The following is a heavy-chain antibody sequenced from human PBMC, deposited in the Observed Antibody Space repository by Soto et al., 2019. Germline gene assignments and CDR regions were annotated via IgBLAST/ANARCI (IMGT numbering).Heavy chain of an antibody. J-gene: IGHJ4*02. CDR1: GFTFSSYA. CDR3: AKVFRYDILTASPVFDY. Sequence: GGSLRLSCAASGFTFSSYAMSWVRQAPGKGLEWVSGISDNCGSTYYADSVKGRFTISRDNSKNTLYLQMIRLRAEDTAVYFCAKVFRYDILTASPVFDYWGQGSLVTVS. D-gene: IGHD3-9*01. V-gene: IGHV3-23*01. CDR2: ISDNCGST.